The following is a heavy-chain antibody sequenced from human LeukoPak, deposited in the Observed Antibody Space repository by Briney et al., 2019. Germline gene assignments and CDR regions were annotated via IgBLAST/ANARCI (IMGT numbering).Heavy chain of an antibody. CDR1: GGSISSYY. Sequence: PSETLSLTCTVSGGSISSYYWSWIRQPPGKGLEWIGYIYYSGSTNYYPSLKSRVTISVDTSKNQFSLKLSSVTAADTAVYYCASRGPYYDSSGPGWFDPWGQGTLVTVSS. V-gene: IGHV4-59*01. D-gene: IGHD3-22*01. CDR3: ASRGPYYDSSGPGWFDP. CDR2: IYYSGST. J-gene: IGHJ5*02.